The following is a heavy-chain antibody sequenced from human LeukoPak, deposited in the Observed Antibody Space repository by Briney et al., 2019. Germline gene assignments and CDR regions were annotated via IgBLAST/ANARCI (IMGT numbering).Heavy chain of an antibody. J-gene: IGHJ6*02. Sequence: SETLSLTCTVSGAPINQYFWHWIRHPAGEGLEWIGRVSSSGTTNYNPSLKSRVTISVDTSKNQFSLKLSSVTAADTAVYYCARGQYGSGSQGAWEPPPNYYYYYGMDVWGQGTTVTVSS. CDR2: VSSSGTT. CDR3: ARGQYGSGSQGAWEPPPNYYYYYGMDV. CDR1: GAPINQYF. V-gene: IGHV4-4*07. D-gene: IGHD3-10*01.